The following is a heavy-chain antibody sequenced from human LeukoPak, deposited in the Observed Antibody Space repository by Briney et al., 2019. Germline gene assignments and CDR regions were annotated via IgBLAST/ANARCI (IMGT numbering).Heavy chain of an antibody. CDR1: SGSIISNNDY. J-gene: IGHJ4*02. CDR2: IHYSGRT. D-gene: IGHD2-2*01. CDR3: ARAIVVVPAALPDY. Sequence: PSETLSLTCSVSSGSIISNNDYWGWIRQPPGKGLEWIATIHYSGRTCYNPSLKSRGTISVDTSQNQFSLKLSSVTAADTAVYYCARAIVVVPAALPDYWGQGTLVTVSS. V-gene: IGHV4-39*07.